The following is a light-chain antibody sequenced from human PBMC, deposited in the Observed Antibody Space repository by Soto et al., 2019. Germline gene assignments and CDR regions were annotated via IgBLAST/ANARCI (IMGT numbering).Light chain of an antibody. J-gene: IGKJ2*01. CDR1: RSVGRS. CDR3: QQYGTSPYT. V-gene: IGKV3-20*01. Sequence: ETVLTQSPATLSLSPGERATLSCRASRSVGRSLAWYQQKPGQAPRLLIYGASSRATGIPDRFRGSGSGADFTLTISRLEPEDFAVYYCQQYGTSPYTFGQGTKVGIK. CDR2: GAS.